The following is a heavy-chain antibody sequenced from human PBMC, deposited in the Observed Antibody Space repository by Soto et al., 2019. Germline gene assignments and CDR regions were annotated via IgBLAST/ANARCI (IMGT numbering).Heavy chain of an antibody. CDR1: GFSLSTSGVG. D-gene: IGHD5-18*01. V-gene: IGHV2-5*02. CDR3: AHSINTAMNDY. CDR2: IYWDDDK. J-gene: IGHJ4*02. Sequence: QITLKESGPTLVKPTQTLTLTCTFSGFSLSTSGVGVGWIRQPPGKALEWLALIYWDDDKRYSPSLKSRLTITKVTSKNQVVLTMTNMDPVDTATYYCAHSINTAMNDYWGQGTLVTVSS.